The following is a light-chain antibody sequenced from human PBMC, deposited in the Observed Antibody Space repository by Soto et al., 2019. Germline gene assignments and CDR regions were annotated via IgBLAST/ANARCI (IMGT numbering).Light chain of an antibody. CDR3: AAWDDSPNSPYV. CDR2: DVT. V-gene: IGLV2-14*01. CDR1: STDVGANNY. J-gene: IGLJ1*01. Sequence: QSVLTQPASVSGSPGQSITISCTGTSTDVGANNYVSWYQQHPGRAPKVMIYDVTNRPSGVSNRFSGSKSGNTASLTISGLQSEDEADYYSAAWDDSPNSPYVFGTGTKVTDL.